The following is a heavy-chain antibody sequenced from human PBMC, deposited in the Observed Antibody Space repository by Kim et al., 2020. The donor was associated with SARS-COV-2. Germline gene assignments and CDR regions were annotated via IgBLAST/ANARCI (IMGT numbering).Heavy chain of an antibody. CDR2: ISYDGSNK. V-gene: IGHV3-33*05. CDR1: GFTFSSYG. CDR3: IRGGSGSSWYPSYYYYG. D-gene: IGHD6-13*01. J-gene: IGHJ6*01. Sequence: GGSLRLSCAASGFTFSSYGMHWVRQAPGKGLEWVAVISYDGSNKYYADSVKGRFTISRDNSKNTLYLQMNSLRAEDTAVYYGIRGGSGSSWYPSYYYYG.